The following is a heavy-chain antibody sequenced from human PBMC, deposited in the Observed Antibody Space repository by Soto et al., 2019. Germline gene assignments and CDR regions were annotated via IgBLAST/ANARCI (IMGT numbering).Heavy chain of an antibody. J-gene: IGHJ5*01. CDR3: AIDIGIINFLYYFAS. D-gene: IGHD2-8*01. V-gene: IGHV3-23*01. CDR2: ISGSGGTT. Sequence: VGSLRLSCTSSVFNFSNHAMSCVRHAPGKGLEWVSVISGSGGTTYYADSVKGRFTISRDNSKNTLYLQMNSLRAEDTAIYYCAIDIGIINFLYYFASW. CDR1: VFNFSNHA.